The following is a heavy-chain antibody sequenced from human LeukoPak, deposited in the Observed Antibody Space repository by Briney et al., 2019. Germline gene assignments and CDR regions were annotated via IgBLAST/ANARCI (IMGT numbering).Heavy chain of an antibody. CDR3: ARGLSSYSNTWYGD. V-gene: IGHV3-74*01. CDR1: GFTFSSYW. Sequence: ESLRLSCAASGFTFSSYWMHWVRQAPGKGLVCVSRISSDGSMTGYADSVKGRFTISRDNAQNTLYVQMNSLRAEDTAVYYCARGLSSYSNTWYGDWGQGTLVTVSS. D-gene: IGHD6-13*01. CDR2: ISSDGSMT. J-gene: IGHJ4*02.